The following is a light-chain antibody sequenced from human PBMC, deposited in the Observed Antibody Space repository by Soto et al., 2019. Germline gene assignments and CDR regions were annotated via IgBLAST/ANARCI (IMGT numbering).Light chain of an antibody. V-gene: IGKV1-39*01. CDR3: QQTYSTPRT. CDR2: GAS. J-gene: IGKJ2*02. Sequence: DIQMTQSPSSLSASVGDRVTITCRASQSISTYLNWYQQKPGKAPNLLIYGASTLQSGVPSRFSGSGSGKDFTLTIRSLQPEDFASYYCQQTYSTPRTFGQGTKLEIK. CDR1: QSISTY.